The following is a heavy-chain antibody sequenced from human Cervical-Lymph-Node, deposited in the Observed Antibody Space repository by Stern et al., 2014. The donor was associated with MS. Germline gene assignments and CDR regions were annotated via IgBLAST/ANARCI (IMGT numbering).Heavy chain of an antibody. V-gene: IGHV2-5*02. CDR1: GFSMSSGGVG. J-gene: IGHJ4*02. Sequence: ESGPTLVKPTQTLTLACSFSGFSMSSGGVGVGWIRQPPGKALEWLALIYGDDDQRYSPSLKTRLTITKDTSNNQVVLTMTNMDPVDTATYYCARTHCSGGSCYTAFDYWGQGTLVTVSS. CDR3: ARTHCSGGSCYTAFDY. CDR2: IYGDDDQ. D-gene: IGHD2-15*01.